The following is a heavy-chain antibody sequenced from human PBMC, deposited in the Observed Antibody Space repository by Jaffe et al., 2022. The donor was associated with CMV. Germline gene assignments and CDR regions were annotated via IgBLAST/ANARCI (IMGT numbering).Heavy chain of an antibody. Sequence: EVQLVESGGGLVKPGGSLRLSCAASGFTFSSYSMNWVRQAPGKGLEWVSSISSSSSYIYYADSVKGRFTISRDNAKNSLYLQMNSLRAEDTAVYYCARDLIVVVPAAILEFRYLYYYYGMDVWGQGTTVTVSS. J-gene: IGHJ6*02. CDR2: ISSSSSYI. D-gene: IGHD2-2*02. CDR1: GFTFSSYS. CDR3: ARDLIVVVPAAILEFRYLYYYYGMDV. V-gene: IGHV3-21*01.